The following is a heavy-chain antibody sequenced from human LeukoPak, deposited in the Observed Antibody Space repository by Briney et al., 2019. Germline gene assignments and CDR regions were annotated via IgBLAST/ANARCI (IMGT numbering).Heavy chain of an antibody. D-gene: IGHD4-17*01. V-gene: IGHV4-31*03. CDR2: IYYSGST. CDR3: ARVWNDYGDYVPDY. Sequence: PSQTLSLTCTVSGVSITSGGYYWRWIRQHPGKGLEWIGYIYYSGSTYYNPSLKSRVTISVDTSKNQFSLKLSSVTAADTAVYYCARVWNDYGDYVPDYWGQGTLVTVSS. J-gene: IGHJ4*02. CDR1: GVSITSGGYY.